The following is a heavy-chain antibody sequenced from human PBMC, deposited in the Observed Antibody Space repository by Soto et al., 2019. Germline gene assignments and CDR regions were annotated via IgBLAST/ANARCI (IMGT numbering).Heavy chain of an antibody. J-gene: IGHJ6*02. V-gene: IGHV1-69*13. D-gene: IGHD6-6*01. CDR3: ARDRSIAARSHYYYGMDV. CDR2: IIPIFGTA. CDR1: GGTFSSYA. Sequence: SVKVSCKASGGTFSSYAISWVRQAPGQGLEWMGGIIPIFGTASYAQKFQGRVTITADESTSTAYMELSSLRSEDTAVYYCARDRSIAARSHYYYGMDVWGQGTTVTVSS.